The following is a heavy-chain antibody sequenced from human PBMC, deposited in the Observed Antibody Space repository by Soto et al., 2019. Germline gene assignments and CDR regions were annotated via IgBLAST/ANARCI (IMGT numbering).Heavy chain of an antibody. CDR1: GFTFSSYG. D-gene: IGHD6-13*01. J-gene: IGHJ4*02. CDR3: ARVWAADGHSIDY. V-gene: IGHV3-33*01. CDR2: IWSEGSNK. Sequence: QVQLVESGGGVVQPGRSLRLSCAASGFTFSSYGMHWVRQAPGKGLEWVAGIWSEGSNKYYADSVKSRFTISRDNSKNTLYLQMTSLRAEDTAVYYCARVWAADGHSIDYWGQENLVTVSS.